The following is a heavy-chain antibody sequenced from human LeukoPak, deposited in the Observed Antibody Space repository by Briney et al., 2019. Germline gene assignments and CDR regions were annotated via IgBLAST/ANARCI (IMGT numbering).Heavy chain of an antibody. J-gene: IGHJ4*02. V-gene: IGHV1-2*02. Sequence: ASVKVSCKASGYTFTGYYMHWVRQAPGQALEWRGWINPNSGGTNYAQKFQGRVTMTRVTSISTRYVELSTLRSDDTAVYYCARGGLYNWNIDYWGQGSLVTVSS. CDR2: INPNSGGT. CDR1: GYTFTGYY. D-gene: IGHD1/OR15-1a*01. CDR3: ARGGLYNWNIDY.